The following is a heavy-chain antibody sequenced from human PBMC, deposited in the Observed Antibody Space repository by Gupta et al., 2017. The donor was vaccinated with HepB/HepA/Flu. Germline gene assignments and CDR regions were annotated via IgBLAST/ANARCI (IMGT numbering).Heavy chain of an antibody. CDR1: GFTFSDHY. Sequence: EVQLVESGGGLVQPGGSLRLPCAASGFTFSDHYMEWVRQGPGKGLEWVGRIRNKANSWTTEYAASVKGRFTISRDDSKNSIHLQMNSLKTEDTAVYYCVRDSPSNGAYFTDNWGQGTLVTVSS. CDR3: VRDSPSNGAYFTDN. D-gene: IGHD4/OR15-4a*01. J-gene: IGHJ4*02. V-gene: IGHV3-72*01. CDR2: IRNKANSWTT.